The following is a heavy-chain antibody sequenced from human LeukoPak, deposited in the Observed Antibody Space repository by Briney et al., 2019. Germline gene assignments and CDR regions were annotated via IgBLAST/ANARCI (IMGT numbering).Heavy chain of an antibody. Sequence: GASVKVSCKDSGGTFSNYAISWVRQAPAPRLEWMGRIFPIFGTANYAQKFQGRVTITTDESTSTAYMELSSLRSEDTAVYYCARAGRYCSGGSCPINTSYYYYMDVWGKGTTVTVSS. CDR1: GGTFSNYA. CDR3: ARAGRYCSGGSCPINTSYYYYMDV. D-gene: IGHD2-15*01. CDR2: IFPIFGTA. J-gene: IGHJ6*03. V-gene: IGHV1-69*05.